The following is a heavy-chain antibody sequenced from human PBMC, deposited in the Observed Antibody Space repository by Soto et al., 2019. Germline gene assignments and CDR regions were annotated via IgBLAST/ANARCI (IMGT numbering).Heavy chain of an antibody. J-gene: IGHJ6*02. CDR2: IYISGNT. V-gene: IGHV4-59*02. CDR1: CDSVSSYY. Sequence: QVQLQESGPGLVKPSETLSLSCTVSCDSVSSYYWSWIRQLPGRGLEWIGYIYISGNTNYKPSLKSRVTISRDNSKNQFSLNLKTVTAADTAVYYCARGVLRYYHYGMDVWGQGNPVTVSS. CDR3: ARGVLRYYHYGMDV.